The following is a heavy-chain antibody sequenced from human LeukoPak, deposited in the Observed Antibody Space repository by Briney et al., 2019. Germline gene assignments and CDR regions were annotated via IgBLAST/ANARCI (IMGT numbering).Heavy chain of an antibody. V-gene: IGHV1-2*02. D-gene: IGHD6-6*01. CDR1: GYTFTDYY. Sequence: ASVKVSCKASGYTFTDYYLHWVRQAPGQGLEWMGWINPNNGGTKSEQEFQGRVTMTRDTSISTAYMELSRLTSDDTAVYYCATSRTSLVKYFQHWGQGTLVTVSS. J-gene: IGHJ1*01. CDR2: INPNNGGT. CDR3: ATSRTSLVKYFQH.